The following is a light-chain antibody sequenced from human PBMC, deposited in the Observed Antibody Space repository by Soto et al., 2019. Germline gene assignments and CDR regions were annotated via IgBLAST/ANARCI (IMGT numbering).Light chain of an antibody. CDR1: SRDVGSYNL. Sequence: QSALTQPASVSGSPGQSITISCTGTSRDVGSYNLFSWYQQHPGKDPKLMIHEVAKRPSGVSDRFSGSKSGNTASLTVSGLQAEDEADYYCSSYAGSTTFVMFGGGTKVTVL. J-gene: IGLJ3*02. CDR2: EVA. V-gene: IGLV2-23*02. CDR3: SSYAGSTTFVM.